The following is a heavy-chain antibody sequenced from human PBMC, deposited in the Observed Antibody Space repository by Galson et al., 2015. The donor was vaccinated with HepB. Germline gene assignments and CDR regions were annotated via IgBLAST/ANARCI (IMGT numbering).Heavy chain of an antibody. V-gene: IGHV6-1*01. D-gene: IGHD2-2*01. CDR1: GDSVSSNSAA. CDR3: ARDVLLYVAYCSSTSCSGYYYMDV. CDR2: TYYRSKWYN. J-gene: IGHJ6*03. Sequence: CAISGDSVSSNSAAWNWIRQSPSRGLEWLGRTYYRSKWYNDYAVSVKSRITINPDTSKNQFSLQLNSVTPEDTAVYYCARDVLLYVAYCSSTSCSGYYYMDVWGTGTTVTASS.